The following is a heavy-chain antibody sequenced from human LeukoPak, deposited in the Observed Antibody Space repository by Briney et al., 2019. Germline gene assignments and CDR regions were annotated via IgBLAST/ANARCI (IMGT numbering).Heavy chain of an antibody. CDR2: IYYSGST. CDR1: GGSISSYY. J-gene: IGHJ6*04. D-gene: IGHD2-8*02. Sequence: SETLSLTCTVSGGSISSYYWSWIRQPPGKGLEWIGYIYYSGSTNYNPSLKSRVTISVDTSKNQFSLKLSSVTAADTAVYYCARDYWRGVWDVWGKGTTVTVPS. CDR3: ARDYWRGVWDV. V-gene: IGHV4-59*01.